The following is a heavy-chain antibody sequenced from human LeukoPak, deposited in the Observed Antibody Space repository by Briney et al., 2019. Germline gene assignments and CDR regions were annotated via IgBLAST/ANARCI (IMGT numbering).Heavy chain of an antibody. V-gene: IGHV3-23*01. CDR3: AKDRRSGSYYASIAY. CDR2: ISGSGGST. Sequence: PGGSLRLSCAASGFTFSSYAMSWVRQAPRKGLEWVSAISGSGGSTYYADSVKGRFTISRDNSKNTLYLQMNSLRAEDTAVYYCAKDRRSGSYYASIAYWGQGTLVTVSS. J-gene: IGHJ4*02. D-gene: IGHD3-10*01. CDR1: GFTFSSYA.